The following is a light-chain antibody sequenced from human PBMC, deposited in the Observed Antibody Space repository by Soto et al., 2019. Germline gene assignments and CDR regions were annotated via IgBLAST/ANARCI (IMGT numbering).Light chain of an antibody. CDR2: ASS. Sequence: EIVMTQSPATLSVSPGESATLSCRASQTIRSHLAWYQLRPGQAPRLLIYASSTTATGIPARFSGRGSGTEFTLTISSLQSEDFALYFCQQYNVWPGWTFGQGTKV. V-gene: IGKV3-15*01. CDR1: QTIRSH. CDR3: QQYNVWPGWT. J-gene: IGKJ1*01.